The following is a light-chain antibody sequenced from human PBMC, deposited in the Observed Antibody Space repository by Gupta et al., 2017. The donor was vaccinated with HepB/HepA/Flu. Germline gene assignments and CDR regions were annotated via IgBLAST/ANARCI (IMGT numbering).Light chain of an antibody. CDR1: SSNIGAGYD. J-gene: IGLJ2*01. CDR3: HSYGSLRNSEV. CDR2: SYT. V-gene: IGLV1-40*01. Sequence: QSVLTQPPSVSGAPGQRVTISCTGTSSNIGAGYDIHWYQQLPGTAPKLLIYSYTNRPSGCPDRFSGSKSGTSASLAITGLQAEDEVDYYCHSYGSLRNSEVFGVGTRLTVL.